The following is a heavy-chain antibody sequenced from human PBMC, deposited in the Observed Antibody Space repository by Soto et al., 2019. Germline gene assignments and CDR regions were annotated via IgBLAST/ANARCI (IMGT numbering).Heavy chain of an antibody. V-gene: IGHV4-59*01. Sequence: GSLRLSCTVSGGSISSYYWSWIRQPPGKGLEWIGYIYYSGSTNYNPSLKSRVTISVDTSKNQFSLKLSSVTAADTAVYYCARYKADVPYYYYYMDVWGKGTTVTVSS. CDR1: GGSISSYY. J-gene: IGHJ6*03. CDR2: IYYSGST. D-gene: IGHD1-1*01. CDR3: ARYKADVPYYYYYMDV.